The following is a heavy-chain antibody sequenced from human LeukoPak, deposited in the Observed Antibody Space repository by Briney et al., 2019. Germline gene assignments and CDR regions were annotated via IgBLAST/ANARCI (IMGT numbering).Heavy chain of an antibody. CDR2: INHSGGA. Sequence: PSETLSLTCAVYGGSFSGYYWSWIRQPPGKGLEWIGEINHSGGANYNPSLKSRVTISVDTSKNQFSLKLTSVTAAGTAVYYCSRYSRLQTSAVDVWGEGTMVTVSS. D-gene: IGHD5-24*01. J-gene: IGHJ3*01. CDR3: SRYSRLQTSAVDV. V-gene: IGHV4-34*01. CDR1: GGSFSGYY.